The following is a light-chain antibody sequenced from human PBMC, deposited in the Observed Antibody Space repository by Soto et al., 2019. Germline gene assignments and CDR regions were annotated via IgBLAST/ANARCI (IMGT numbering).Light chain of an antibody. CDR1: QGISNY. Sequence: RHITQSPSSLSPSLRDIVTVTCLASQGISNYLAWFQQKPGKAPKSLIYATSSLQRGVPSKFSGSGSGADFTLTISSLQPEDFATYYCQQYKSYPRTFGQGTRLEIK. V-gene: IGKV1-16*02. CDR3: QQYKSYPRT. J-gene: IGKJ5*01. CDR2: ATS.